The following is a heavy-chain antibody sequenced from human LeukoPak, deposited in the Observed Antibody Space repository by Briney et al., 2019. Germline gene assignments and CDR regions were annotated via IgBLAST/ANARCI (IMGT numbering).Heavy chain of an antibody. CDR3: ARSIQYHNWFDP. CDR2: IYHSGST. Sequence: SETLSLTCTVSGYSISSGYNWGWIRQPPGEGLEWIGSIYHSGSTYYNPSLKSRVTISVDTSMNHFSLKLTSVTAADTAVYYCARSIQYHNWFDPWGQGTLVTVSS. V-gene: IGHV4-38-2*02. J-gene: IGHJ5*02. D-gene: IGHD2-2*01. CDR1: GYSISSGYN.